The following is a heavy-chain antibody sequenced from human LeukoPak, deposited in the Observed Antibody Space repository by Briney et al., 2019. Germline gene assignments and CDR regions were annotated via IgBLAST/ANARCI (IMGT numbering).Heavy chain of an antibody. J-gene: IGHJ5*02. CDR2: INHSGAT. CDR3: ARVDGYGAYNWFDP. V-gene: IGHV4-34*01. D-gene: IGHD4-17*01. Sequence: SETLSLTCAVSGGSFSDYSWSWIRQSPGEGLEWIGEINHSGATNYNPSLKSRVTISVDTSKNQFSLMLNSVTAADTAVYYCARVDGYGAYNWFDPWGQGTLVTVSS. CDR1: GGSFSDYS.